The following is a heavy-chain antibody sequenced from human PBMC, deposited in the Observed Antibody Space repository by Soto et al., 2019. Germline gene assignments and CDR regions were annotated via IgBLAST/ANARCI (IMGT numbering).Heavy chain of an antibody. Sequence: KASETLSLTCTVSSGSISTYYWSWIRQPAGKGLEWIGRIYTGGSTLYSPSLKSRVTMSVDTSKNQFSLKLNSVTAADTAVYYCAGGAAADYFDYWGQGTLVTVSS. D-gene: IGHD6-13*01. CDR2: IYTGGST. V-gene: IGHV4-4*07. J-gene: IGHJ4*02. CDR3: AGGAAADYFDY. CDR1: SGSISTYY.